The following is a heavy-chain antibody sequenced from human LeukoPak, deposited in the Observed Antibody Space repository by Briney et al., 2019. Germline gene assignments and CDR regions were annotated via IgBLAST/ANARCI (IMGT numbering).Heavy chain of an antibody. J-gene: IGHJ4*02. CDR1: GGSISSGSYY. D-gene: IGHD2-2*01. Sequence: SETLSLTCTVSGGSISSGSYYWGWIRQPPGKGLEWIGSIYYSGSTYYNPSLKSRVTISVDTSKNQFSLKLSSVTAADTAVYYCARLMLGYCSSTSCSADYPFDYWGQGTLVTVSS. CDR2: IYYSGST. V-gene: IGHV4-39*01. CDR3: ARLMLGYCSSTSCSADYPFDY.